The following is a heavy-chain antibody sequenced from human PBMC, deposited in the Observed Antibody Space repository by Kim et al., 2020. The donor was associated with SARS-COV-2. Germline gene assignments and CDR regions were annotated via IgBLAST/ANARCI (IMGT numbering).Heavy chain of an antibody. J-gene: IGHJ6*02. CDR2: IYPGDSDT. V-gene: IGHV5-51*01. CDR1: GYSFTSYW. Sequence: GESLKISCKGSGYSFTSYWIGWVRQMPGKGLEWMGIIYPGDSDTRYSPSFQGQVTISADKSISTAYLQWSSLKASDTAMYYCARQNYGGNSRYYYGMDVWGQGTTVTVSS. D-gene: IGHD4-17*01. CDR3: ARQNYGGNSRYYYGMDV.